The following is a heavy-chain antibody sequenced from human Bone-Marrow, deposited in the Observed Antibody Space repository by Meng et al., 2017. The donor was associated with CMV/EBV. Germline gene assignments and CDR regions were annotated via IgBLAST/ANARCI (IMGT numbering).Heavy chain of an antibody. CDR2: ISSSSSFI. CDR1: GFTFSTYS. J-gene: IGHJ4*02. D-gene: IGHD5-18*01. CDR3: ARDPSGYSYGYSDY. Sequence: ASGFTFSTYSMNWVRQAPGKGLEWVSSISSSSSFIYYADSVKGRFTISRDNAKNSLYLQMNSLRAEDTAVYYCARDPSGYSYGYSDYWGRGTLVTVSS. V-gene: IGHV3-21*01.